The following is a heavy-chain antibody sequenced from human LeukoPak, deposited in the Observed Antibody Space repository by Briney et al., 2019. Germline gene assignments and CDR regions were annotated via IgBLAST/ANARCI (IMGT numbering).Heavy chain of an antibody. CDR1: GFTFSSYG. V-gene: IGHV3-30*03. CDR2: ISYDGSNK. Sequence: GRSLRLSCAASGFTFSSYGMHWVRQAPGKGLEWVAVISYDGSNKYYADSVKGRFTISRDNSKNTLYLQMNSLRAEDTAVYYCAGWLRGYWGQGTLVTVSS. J-gene: IGHJ4*02. D-gene: IGHD5-12*01. CDR3: AGWLRGY.